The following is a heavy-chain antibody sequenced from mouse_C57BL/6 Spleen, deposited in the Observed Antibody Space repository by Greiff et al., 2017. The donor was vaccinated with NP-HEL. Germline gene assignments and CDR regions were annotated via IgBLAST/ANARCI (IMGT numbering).Heavy chain of an antibody. D-gene: IGHD2-3*01. Sequence: EVKLVESGGGLVQPKGSLKLSCAASGFSFNTYAMNWVRQAPGKGLEWVARIRSKSNNYATYYADSVKDRFTISRDDSESMLYLQMNNLKTEDTAMYYWGRQDGYFDYWGQGTTLTVSS. CDR1: GFSFNTYA. CDR3: GRQDGYFDY. V-gene: IGHV10-1*01. CDR2: IRSKSNNYAT. J-gene: IGHJ2*01.